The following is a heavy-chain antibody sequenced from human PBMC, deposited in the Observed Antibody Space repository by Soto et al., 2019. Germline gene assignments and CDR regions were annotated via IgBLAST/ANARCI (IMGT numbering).Heavy chain of an antibody. J-gene: IGHJ2*01. Sequence: SETLSLTCTVSGGSISSYYWSWIRQPPGKGLEWIGYIYYSGSTNYNPSLESRVTISIDTSKNQFSLKLSSLTAADTAVYYCAKTGPYDILTYWYFDLWGRGTLVTVSS. CDR1: GGSISSYY. CDR2: IYYSGST. CDR3: AKTGPYDILTYWYFDL. V-gene: IGHV4-59*08. D-gene: IGHD3-9*01.